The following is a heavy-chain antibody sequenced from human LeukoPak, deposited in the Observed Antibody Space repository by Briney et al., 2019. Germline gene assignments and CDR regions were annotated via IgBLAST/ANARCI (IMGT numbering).Heavy chain of an antibody. CDR1: GFTFSDYY. V-gene: IGHV3-23*01. CDR3: AKLRDFDY. J-gene: IGHJ4*02. CDR2: ISGSGGST. Sequence: QPGGSLGLSCAASGFTFSDYYMSWIRQAPGKGLEWVSAISGSGGSTYYADSVKGRFTISRDNSKNTLYLQMNSLRAEDTAVYYCAKLRDFDYWGQGTLVTVSS.